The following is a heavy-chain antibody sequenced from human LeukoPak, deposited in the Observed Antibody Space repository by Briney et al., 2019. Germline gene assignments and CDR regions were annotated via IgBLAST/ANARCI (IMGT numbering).Heavy chain of an antibody. CDR1: GFTLNSYL. CDR3: ARSNPNRNALDL. D-gene: IGHD1-14*01. J-gene: IGHJ3*01. CDR2: IKKDGSEE. Sequence: GGSLRLSCAAHGFTLNSYLMSWVRQAPGRGLEWVANIKKDGSEESYLDSVKGRFTVSRDNAKNSLFLQMNSLRGEDTAVYYCARSNPNRNALDLWGEGTMVTISS. V-gene: IGHV3-7*01.